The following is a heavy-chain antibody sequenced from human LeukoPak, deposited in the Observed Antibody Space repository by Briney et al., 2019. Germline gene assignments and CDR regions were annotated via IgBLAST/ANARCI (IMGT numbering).Heavy chain of an antibody. CDR1: GYTFTSYG. D-gene: IGHD4-23*01. Sequence: ASVKVSCKASGYTFTSYGISWVRQAPGQGLEWMGWISAYNGNTNYAQKLQGRVTMTTDTSTSTAYMELRSLRSDDTAVYYCATRYYGGNSEDGIGDAFDIWGQGTMVTVSS. V-gene: IGHV1-18*01. CDR2: ISAYNGNT. J-gene: IGHJ3*02. CDR3: ATRYYGGNSEDGIGDAFDI.